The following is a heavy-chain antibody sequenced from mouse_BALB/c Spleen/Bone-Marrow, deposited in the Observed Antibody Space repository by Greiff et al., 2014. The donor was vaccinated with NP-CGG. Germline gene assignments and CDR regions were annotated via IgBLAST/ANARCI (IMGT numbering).Heavy chain of an antibody. D-gene: IGHD2-10*02. J-gene: IGHJ3*01. CDR3: TFLVKEDFAY. Sequence: EVQLVESGTVLAGPGASVKMSCKASGYSFTSYWMHWVKQRPGQGLEWIGAIYPGNSDTSYDQKFKGKAKLTAVTSASTAYMELSSLTNEDSAVYYCTFLVKEDFAYWGQGTLVTVSA. CDR1: GYSFTSYW. V-gene: IGHV1-5*01. CDR2: IYPGNSDT.